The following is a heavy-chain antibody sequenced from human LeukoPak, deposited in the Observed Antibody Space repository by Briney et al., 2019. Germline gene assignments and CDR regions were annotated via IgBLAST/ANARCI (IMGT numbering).Heavy chain of an antibody. CDR3: ARPAHSSSGRGVDY. CDR2: IYHSGST. D-gene: IGHD6-13*01. J-gene: IGHJ4*02. Sequence: SETLSLTCTVSGYSISIGYYWGWIRQPPGKWLEWIGRIYHSGSTYYNPSLKSRVTIAIDTYKNELSLKLSSVTAADTAVYYCARPAHSSSGRGVDYWGQGAMLTDSS. V-gene: IGHV4-38-2*02. CDR1: GYSISIGYY.